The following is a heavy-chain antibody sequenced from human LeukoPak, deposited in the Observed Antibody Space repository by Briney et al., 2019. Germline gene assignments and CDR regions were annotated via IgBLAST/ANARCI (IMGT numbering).Heavy chain of an antibody. J-gene: IGHJ6*02. D-gene: IGHD2/OR15-2a*01. CDR1: GGTFSSYA. CDR3: ARNIDSLSLYYYYGMDV. Sequence: ASEKVSCKASGGTFSSYAISWVRQAPGQGLEWMGGIIPIFGTANYAQKFQGRVTITADESTSTAYMELSSLRSEDTAVYYCARNIDSLSLYYYYGMDVWGQGTTVTVSS. CDR2: IIPIFGTA. V-gene: IGHV1-69*13.